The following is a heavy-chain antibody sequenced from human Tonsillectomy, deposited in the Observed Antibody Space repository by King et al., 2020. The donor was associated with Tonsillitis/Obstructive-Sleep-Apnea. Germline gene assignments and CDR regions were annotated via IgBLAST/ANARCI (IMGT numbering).Heavy chain of an antibody. Sequence: VQLVESGGGLIQPGGSLRLSCAASGFTVSSNYMSWVRQAPGKGLEWVSVIYSGGSTYYADSVKGRFTISGDNSKNTLYLQMNSLRAEDTAVYYCARLTLGRPYYFDYWGQGTLVTVSS. CDR3: ARLTLGRPYYFDY. CDR2: IYSGGST. J-gene: IGHJ4*02. D-gene: IGHD3-9*01. V-gene: IGHV3-53*01. CDR1: GFTVSSNY.